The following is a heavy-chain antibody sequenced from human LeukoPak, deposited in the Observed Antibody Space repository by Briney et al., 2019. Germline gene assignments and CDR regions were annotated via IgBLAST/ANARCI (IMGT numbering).Heavy chain of an antibody. CDR1: GFTFTDYP. J-gene: IGHJ3*02. V-gene: IGHV3-23*01. Sequence: PGGSLRLSCAASGFTFTDYPMSWLRQAPGKGVEWVSALTRSGGDTYHADTVKGRFTISRDNAKNTLYLQMNSLRAEDTAVYYCARDGMGLRGGGGLDIWGHGTMVTASS. D-gene: IGHD4-23*01. CDR2: LTRSGGDT. CDR3: ARDGMGLRGGGGLDI.